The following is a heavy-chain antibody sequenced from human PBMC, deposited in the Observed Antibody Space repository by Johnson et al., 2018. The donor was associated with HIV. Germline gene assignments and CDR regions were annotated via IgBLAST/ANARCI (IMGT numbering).Heavy chain of an antibody. CDR3: ARLRAEAQFDAFDI. V-gene: IGHV3-7*02. J-gene: IGHJ3*02. D-gene: IGHD5-24*01. CDR1: GFTFSSSG. Sequence: VQLVESGGGVVQPGGSLRLSCAASGFTFSSSGMHWVRQAPGKGLEWVANIKEDGSEKYYVDSVKGRFTISRDNAKNSLYLQMNSLRAEDTAVYYCARLRAEAQFDAFDIWGQGTRVTVSS. CDR2: IKEDGSEK.